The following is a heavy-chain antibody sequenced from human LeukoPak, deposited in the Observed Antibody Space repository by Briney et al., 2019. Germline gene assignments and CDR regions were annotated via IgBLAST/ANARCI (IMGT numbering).Heavy chain of an antibody. CDR3: AREAVPAAINYYYMAV. J-gene: IGHJ6*03. CDR1: GGTFSSYA. D-gene: IGHD2-2*02. CDR2: IIPIFGTA. V-gene: IGHV1-69*13. Sequence: GASVKVSCKASGGTFSSYAISWVRQAPGQGLEWMGGIIPIFGTADYAQKFQGRVTITADESTSTAYMELSSLRSEDTAVYYCAREAVPAAINYYYMAVWGKGTTVTVSS.